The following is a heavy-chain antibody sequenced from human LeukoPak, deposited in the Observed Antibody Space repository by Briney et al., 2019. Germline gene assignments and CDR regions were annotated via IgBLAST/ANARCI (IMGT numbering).Heavy chain of an antibody. CDR2: ISGSGGST. J-gene: IGHJ4*02. Sequence: GGSLRLSCAASGFTFSSYAMSWVRQAPGKGLEWVSAISGSGGSTYYADSVKGRFTISRDNSKNTLYLQMNSLRAEDTAVYYCARAVEGSSSGGMGLDYWGQGALVTVSS. CDR1: GFTFSSYA. D-gene: IGHD6-6*01. V-gene: IGHV3-23*01. CDR3: ARAVEGSSSGGMGLDY.